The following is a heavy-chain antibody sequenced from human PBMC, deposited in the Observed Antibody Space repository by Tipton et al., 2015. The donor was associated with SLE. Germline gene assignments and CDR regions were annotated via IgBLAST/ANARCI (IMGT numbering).Heavy chain of an antibody. CDR3: ARAPGIAVAGTGAFDI. J-gene: IGHJ3*02. D-gene: IGHD6-19*01. CDR1: GFTFSDYY. CDR2: ISSSSSYT. Sequence: GSLRLSCAASGFTFSDYYMSWIRQAPGKGLEWVSYISSSSSYTNYADSVKGRFTISRDNAKNSLYLQMNSLRAEDTAVYYCARAPGIAVAGTGAFDIWGQGTMVTVSS. V-gene: IGHV3-11*05.